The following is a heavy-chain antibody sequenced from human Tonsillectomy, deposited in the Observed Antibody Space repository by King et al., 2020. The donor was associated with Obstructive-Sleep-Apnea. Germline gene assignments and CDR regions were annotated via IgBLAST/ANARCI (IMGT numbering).Heavy chain of an antibody. Sequence: LQLVQSGAEVKKPGASLKVSCKASGFTFTRYDINWLRQSTGQGLEWMGWRKPNSGNTDYAQRFQGRVTMTRNTSISTAYMELSSLRSEDTAVYYCARGSRTFDIWGQGTMVTVSS. CDR2: RKPNSGNT. CDR1: GFTFTRYD. V-gene: IGHV1-8*01. CDR3: ARGSRTFDI. D-gene: IGHD1-14*01. J-gene: IGHJ3*02.